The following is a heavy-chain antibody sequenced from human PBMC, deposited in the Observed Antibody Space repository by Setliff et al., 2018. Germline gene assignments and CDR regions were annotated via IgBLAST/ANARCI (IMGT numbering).Heavy chain of an antibody. Sequence: SETLSLTCTVSGYSISSGYIGGWIRQPPGKGLEWIGYIYYSGSTYYNPSLKSRVTISVDTSKNQFSPKLSSVTAADTAVYYCARARIQLWSSPYNWFDPWGQGTLVTVSS. J-gene: IGHJ5*02. CDR1: GYSISSGYI. CDR3: ARARIQLWSSPYNWFDP. CDR2: IYYSGST. D-gene: IGHD5-18*01. V-gene: IGHV4-38-2*02.